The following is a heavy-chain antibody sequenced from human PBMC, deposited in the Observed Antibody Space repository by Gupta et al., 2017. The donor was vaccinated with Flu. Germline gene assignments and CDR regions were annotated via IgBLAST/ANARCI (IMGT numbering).Heavy chain of an antibody. V-gene: IGHV3-23*01. Sequence: ELQLLVSGGGLVQAGGSLRLSGSASGFTFSTFAMSWGRQAPGKGLEWVSGISGSGGSAYYAVSVKGRFTISRDVSKYTLYLQMSRLTADDTAVYYCATEMNSGWSSSEYWRQGTLVTVS. CDR3: ATEMNSGWSSSEY. J-gene: IGHJ4*02. CDR1: GFTFSTFA. CDR2: ISGSGGSA. D-gene: IGHD6-19*01.